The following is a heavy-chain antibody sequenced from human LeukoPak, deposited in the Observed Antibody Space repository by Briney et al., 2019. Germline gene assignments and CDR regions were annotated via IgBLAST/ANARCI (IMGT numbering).Heavy chain of an antibody. Sequence: SETLSLTCTVSGGSISSYYWSWIRQPPGKGLEWVGYIYFSGSTNYNPSLKSRVTISVDTSKNQFSLKLSSVTAADTAVYYCARKAPSTVTPDNWFDPWGQGTLVTVSS. CDR1: GGSISSYY. V-gene: IGHV4-59*01. CDR2: IYFSGST. J-gene: IGHJ5*02. CDR3: ARKAPSTVTPDNWFDP. D-gene: IGHD4-11*01.